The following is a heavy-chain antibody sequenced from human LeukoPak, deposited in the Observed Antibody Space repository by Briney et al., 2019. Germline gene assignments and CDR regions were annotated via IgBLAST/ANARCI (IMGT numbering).Heavy chain of an antibody. CDR3: AKDVRFLEWLLSY. V-gene: IGHV3-30*18. D-gene: IGHD3-3*01. CDR1: GFTFSSYG. Sequence: GRSLRLSCAASGFTFSSYGMHWVRQAPGKGLEWVAVISYDESNKYYADSVKGRFTISRDNSKNTLYLQMNSLRAEDTAVYYCAKDVRFLEWLLSYWGQGTLVTVSS. CDR2: ISYDESNK. J-gene: IGHJ4*02.